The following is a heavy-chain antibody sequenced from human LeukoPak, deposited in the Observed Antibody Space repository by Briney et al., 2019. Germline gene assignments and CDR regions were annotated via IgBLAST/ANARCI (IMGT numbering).Heavy chain of an antibody. Sequence: GGSLRLSCAASGFTFSSYGMHCVRQAPGKGLEWVAVISYDGSNKYYADSVKGRFTISRDNSKNTLYLQMNSLRAEDTAVYYCAKGDIAVVPAGFDYWGQGTLVTVSS. CDR1: GFTFSSYG. V-gene: IGHV3-30*18. CDR2: ISYDGSNK. CDR3: AKGDIAVVPAGFDY. D-gene: IGHD2-2*01. J-gene: IGHJ4*02.